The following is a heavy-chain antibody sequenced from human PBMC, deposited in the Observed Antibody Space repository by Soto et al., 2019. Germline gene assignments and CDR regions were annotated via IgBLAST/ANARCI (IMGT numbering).Heavy chain of an antibody. Sequence: PGGSLRLSCAASGFTFSSYAMSWVRQAPGKGLEWVSAISGSGGSTYYADSVKGRFTISRDNSKNTLYLQMNSLRAEDTAVYYCATGPHKMTLRDYWGQGTLVTVSS. D-gene: IGHD2-21*02. CDR1: GFTFSSYA. J-gene: IGHJ4*02. CDR3: ATGPHKMTLRDY. V-gene: IGHV3-23*01. CDR2: ISGSGGST.